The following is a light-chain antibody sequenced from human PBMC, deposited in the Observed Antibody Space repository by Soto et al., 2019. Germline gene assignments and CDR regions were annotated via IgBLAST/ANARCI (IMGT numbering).Light chain of an antibody. CDR2: GAS. J-gene: IGKJ1*01. CDR1: QSVSSSY. Sequence: EILLTQSPVTLSLSPGERATLSCMASQSVSSSYLAWYQQKPGQAPRLLIYGASSRATGIPDRFSGSGSGTDFTLTISRLEPEDFAVYYCQQYGSSPKTFGQGTKVDIK. V-gene: IGKV3-20*01. CDR3: QQYGSSPKT.